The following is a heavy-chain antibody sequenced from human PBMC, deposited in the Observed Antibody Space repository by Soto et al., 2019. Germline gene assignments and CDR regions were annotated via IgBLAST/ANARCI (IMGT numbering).Heavy chain of an antibody. D-gene: IGHD2-21*01. CDR2: IIPIFGTA. Sequence: QVQLVQSGAEVKKPGSSVKVSCKASGDTFSSYAISWVRQAPGQGLEWMGAIIPIFGTANYAQKFQGRVTITADESTRTAYMELSSLRSEDTAVYYCARALVTLTYYYGMDVWGQGTTVTVSS. CDR3: ARALVTLTYYYGMDV. V-gene: IGHV1-69*01. CDR1: GDTFSSYA. J-gene: IGHJ6*02.